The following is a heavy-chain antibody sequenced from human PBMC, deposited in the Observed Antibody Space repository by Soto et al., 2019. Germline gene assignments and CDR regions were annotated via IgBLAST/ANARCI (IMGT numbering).Heavy chain of an antibody. CDR3: ATWFGQLGAF. D-gene: IGHD3-10*01. V-gene: IGHV3-7*05. Sequence: EVQLAESGGGLAQPGGSLRLSCVGSGFTGFAFSAYWMAWVRQAPGKGLEWVANIKQDGSEIHYVDSVKGRFTISRDTAKNSLYLQMNSLRAEDTAVYYCATWFGQLGAFWGQGTLVTVSS. J-gene: IGHJ1*01. CDR1: GFTGFAFSAYW. CDR2: IKQDGSEI.